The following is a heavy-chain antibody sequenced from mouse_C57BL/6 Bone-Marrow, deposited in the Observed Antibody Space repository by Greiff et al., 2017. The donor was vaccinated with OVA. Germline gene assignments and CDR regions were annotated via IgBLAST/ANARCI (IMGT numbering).Heavy chain of an antibody. J-gene: IGHJ3*01. Sequence: VQLQESGAELARPGASVKLSCKASGYTFTSYGISWVKQRTGQGLEWIGEIYPRSGNTYYNEKFKGKATLTADKSSSTAYMELRSLTSEDSAVYFCARGVYYSNSWFAYWGQGTLVTVSA. V-gene: IGHV1-81*01. CDR1: GYTFTSYG. CDR3: ARGVYYSNSWFAY. D-gene: IGHD2-5*01. CDR2: IYPRSGNT.